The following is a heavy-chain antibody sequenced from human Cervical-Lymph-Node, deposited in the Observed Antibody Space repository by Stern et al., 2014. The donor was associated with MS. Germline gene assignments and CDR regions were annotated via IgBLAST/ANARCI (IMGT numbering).Heavy chain of an antibody. V-gene: IGHV1-46*01. CDR1: GYTFTSYY. Sequence: VQLVQSGAEVKKPGPSVKLSCTASGYTFTSYYMHWVRQAPGQGLERMGKINPSGGSTSYAQNFQGRVTVTRDTSTSTVYMELSSLRSEDTAVYYCAREVAGHRLGMMDVWGQGTAVTVSS. D-gene: IGHD6-19*01. CDR3: AREVAGHRLGMMDV. CDR2: INPSGGST. J-gene: IGHJ6*02.